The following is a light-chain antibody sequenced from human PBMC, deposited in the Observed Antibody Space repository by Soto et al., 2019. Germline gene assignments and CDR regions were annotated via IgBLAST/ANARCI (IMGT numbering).Light chain of an antibody. J-gene: IGLJ2*01. CDR3: TSNSSSSPVL. CDR1: SSDVGAYNY. V-gene: IGLV2-14*01. Sequence: QSALTQPASVSGSLGQSITISCTGTSSDVGAYNYVSWYQQHPDKAPKLLIFEVTNRPSGVSGRFSGSKSGITASLSISGLQPEDEADYYCTSNSSSSPVLFGGGTKVTVL. CDR2: EVT.